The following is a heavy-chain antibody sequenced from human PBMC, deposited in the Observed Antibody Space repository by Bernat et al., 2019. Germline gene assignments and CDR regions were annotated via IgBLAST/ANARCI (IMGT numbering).Heavy chain of an antibody. CDR3: ARGGAAAGRRGEAKRRNYFDY. Sequence: QVQLVQSGAEVKKPGASVKVSCKASGYTFTSFGISWVRQAPGQGLEWMGWISAYNGNTNFAQKLQGRVTMTTDTSTSTAYMELRSLRSDDTAVYYCARGGAAAGRRGEAKRRNYFDYWGQGTLVTVSS. D-gene: IGHD6-13*01. CDR1: GYTFTSFG. V-gene: IGHV1-18*01. J-gene: IGHJ4*02. CDR2: ISAYNGNT.